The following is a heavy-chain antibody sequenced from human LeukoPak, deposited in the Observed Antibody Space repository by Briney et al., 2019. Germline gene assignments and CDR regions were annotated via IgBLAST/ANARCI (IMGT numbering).Heavy chain of an antibody. CDR1: GFTFSSYG. J-gene: IGHJ4*02. Sequence: GGSLRLSCAASGFTFSSYGMHWVRQAPGKGLEWVAFIRYDGSNKYYADSVKGRFTISRDNSKNTVYLQMNSLRAEDTAVYYCARDRQWFGELYFDYWGQGTLVTVSS. CDR2: IRYDGSNK. CDR3: ARDRQWFGELYFDY. D-gene: IGHD3-10*01. V-gene: IGHV3-30*02.